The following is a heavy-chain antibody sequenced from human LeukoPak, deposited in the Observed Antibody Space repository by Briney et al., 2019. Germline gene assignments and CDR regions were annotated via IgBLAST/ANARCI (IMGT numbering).Heavy chain of an antibody. CDR3: ARRNVGPTNGYAFDI. J-gene: IGHJ3*02. CDR1: GFSLSTSGVG. Sequence: SGPTLVKPTQTLTLTCTFSGFSLSTSGVGVGWIRQPPGKALEWLALIYWYDDNRYSPSLRSRLTITKDTSKNQVVLTMTNMDPVDTATYYCARRNVGPTNGYAFDIWGQGTMVTVSS. D-gene: IGHD1-26*01. CDR2: IYWYDDN. V-gene: IGHV2-5*01.